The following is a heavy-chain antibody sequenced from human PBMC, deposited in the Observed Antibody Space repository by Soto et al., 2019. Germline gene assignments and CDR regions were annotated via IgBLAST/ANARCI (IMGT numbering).Heavy chain of an antibody. Sequence: ASVKVSCKASGYTFTSYGISWVRQAPGQGLEWMGWISAYNGNTNYAQKLQGWVTMTTDTSISTAYMELRRLRSDDTAVYYCARVGTSSDTFDIWGKGTMVTVSS. D-gene: IGHD1-1*01. J-gene: IGHJ3*02. V-gene: IGHV1-18*01. CDR1: GYTFTSYG. CDR3: ARVGTSSDTFDI. CDR2: ISAYNGNT.